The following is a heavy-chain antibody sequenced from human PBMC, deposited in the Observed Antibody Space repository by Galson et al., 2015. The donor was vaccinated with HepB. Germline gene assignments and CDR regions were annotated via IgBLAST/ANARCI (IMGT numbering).Heavy chain of an antibody. CDR1: GFTFTSYD. D-gene: IGHD3-22*01. J-gene: IGHJ4*02. CDR3: ARGPAGFDSSGYFDF. V-gene: IGHV1-8*01. CDR2: MSPKSGNT. Sequence: SVKVSCKASGFTFTSYDINWVRQATGQGLEWMGWMSPKSGNTGYAQKFKGRVTMTRDTSISTAYMELSRLRSEDTAVYYCARGPAGFDSSGYFDFWGQGTLVTVSS.